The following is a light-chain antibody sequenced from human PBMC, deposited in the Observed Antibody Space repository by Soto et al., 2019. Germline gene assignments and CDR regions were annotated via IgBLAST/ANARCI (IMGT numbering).Light chain of an antibody. CDR1: ESVSAN. Sequence: EIVMTQSPVTLSVSPGDRATLSCRASESVSANLAWYQQKPGQAPSLLIIGASTRATGVPARFRGSGSGTEFTLTISSLQSEDFAVYYCQQYNNWHRTFGQGTKVEIK. V-gene: IGKV3-15*01. CDR2: GAS. J-gene: IGKJ1*01. CDR3: QQYNNWHRT.